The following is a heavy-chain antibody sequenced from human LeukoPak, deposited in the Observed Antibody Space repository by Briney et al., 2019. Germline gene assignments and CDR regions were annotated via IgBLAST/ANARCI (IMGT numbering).Heavy chain of an antibody. D-gene: IGHD3-10*01. V-gene: IGHV3-74*01. CDR2: INSDGSST. J-gene: IGHJ5*02. CDR1: GFTFSSYW. CDR3: AVGGSGSQFDP. Sequence: GGSLRLSCAASGFTFSSYWMHWVRQAPGKGLVWVSRINSDGSSTSYADSVKGRFTISRDNAKNTLYLQMNSLRAEDTAVYYCAVGGSGSQFDPWGQGTLVTVSS.